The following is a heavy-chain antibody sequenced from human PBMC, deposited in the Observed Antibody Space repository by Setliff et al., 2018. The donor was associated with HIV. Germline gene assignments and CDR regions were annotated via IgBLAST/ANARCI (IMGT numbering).Heavy chain of an antibody. CDR2: IYPGDSDT. CDR3: ARHRHTSAWYATRHYFYMDV. D-gene: IGHD6-19*01. CDR1: GYTFSNYW. V-gene: IGHV5-51*01. Sequence: PGESLKISCKGSGYTFSNYWIGWVRQMPEKGLEWMGIIYPGDSDTRYSPSFQGQVTISADRSISTAFLQWSSLKASDSAMYYCARHRHTSAWYATRHYFYMDVWGEGTMVTVSS. J-gene: IGHJ6*03.